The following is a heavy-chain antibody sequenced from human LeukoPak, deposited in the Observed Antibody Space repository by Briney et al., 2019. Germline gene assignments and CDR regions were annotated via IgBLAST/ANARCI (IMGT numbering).Heavy chain of an antibody. Sequence: GRSLRLSCAASGFTFSSYGMHWVRLAPGKGLEWVAVIWYDGSNKYYADSVKGRFTISRDNSKNTLYLQMNSLRAEDTAVYYCARERTGEPPGIAAAGPNLYYYYGMDVWGQGTTVTVSS. D-gene: IGHD6-13*01. V-gene: IGHV3-33*01. CDR1: GFTFSSYG. J-gene: IGHJ6*02. CDR2: IWYDGSNK. CDR3: ARERTGEPPGIAAAGPNLYYYYGMDV.